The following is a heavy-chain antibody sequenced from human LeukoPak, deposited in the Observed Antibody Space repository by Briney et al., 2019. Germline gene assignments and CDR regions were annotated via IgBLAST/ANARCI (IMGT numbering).Heavy chain of an antibody. CDR3: ATGEYQLLAHYFDY. CDR1: GGSFSGYY. CDR2: INHSGST. J-gene: IGHJ4*02. V-gene: IGHV4-34*01. Sequence: SETLSLTCAVYGGSFSGYYWSWIRQPPGKGLEWIGEINHSGSTNYNPSLKSRVTISVDTSKNQFSLKLSSVTAADTAVYYCATGEYQLLAHYFDYWGQGTLVTVSS. D-gene: IGHD2-2*01.